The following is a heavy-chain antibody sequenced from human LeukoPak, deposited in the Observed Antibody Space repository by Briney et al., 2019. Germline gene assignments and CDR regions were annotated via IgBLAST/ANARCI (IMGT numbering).Heavy chain of an antibody. Sequence: GGSLRLSCAASGFTFSSYSMNWVRQAPGKGLEWVSSISSSSYIYYADPVKGRFTISRDNAKNSLYLQMNSLRAEDTAVYYCARDIMDYDLTYYFDYWGQGTLVTVSS. CDR2: ISSSSYI. CDR1: GFTFSSYS. J-gene: IGHJ4*02. CDR3: ARDIMDYDLTYYFDY. D-gene: IGHD3-22*01. V-gene: IGHV3-21*01.